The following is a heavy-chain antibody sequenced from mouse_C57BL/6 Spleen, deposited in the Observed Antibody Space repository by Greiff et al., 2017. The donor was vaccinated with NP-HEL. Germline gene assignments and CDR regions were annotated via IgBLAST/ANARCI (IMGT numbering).Heavy chain of an antibody. V-gene: IGHV1-69*01. CDR1: GYTFTSYW. CDR2: IDPSDSYT. Sequence: VQLQQSGAELVMPGASVKLSCKASGYTFTSYWMHWVKQRPGQGLEWIGEIDPSDSYTNYNQKFKGKSTLTVDKSSSTAYMQLSSLTSEDSAVYYCAKLGYYGSSHAMDYWGQGTSVTVSS. D-gene: IGHD1-1*01. CDR3: AKLGYYGSSHAMDY. J-gene: IGHJ4*01.